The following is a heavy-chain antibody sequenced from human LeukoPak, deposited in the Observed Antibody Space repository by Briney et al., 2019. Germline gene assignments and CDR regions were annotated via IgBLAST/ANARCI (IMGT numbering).Heavy chain of an antibody. V-gene: IGHV3-23*01. D-gene: IGHD2-15*01. CDR2: ISGSGSST. CDR3: AKAGGLGIVVVAAYYLDY. CDR1: GFTFSNYA. Sequence: GGSLRLSCAASGFTFSNYAMSWVRQAPGKGLEWVSGISGSGSSTFYADSVKGRFTISRDNSKKTLYLHMDTLRAEDTAVYCCAKAGGLGIVVVAAYYLDYWGQGTLVTVSS. J-gene: IGHJ4*02.